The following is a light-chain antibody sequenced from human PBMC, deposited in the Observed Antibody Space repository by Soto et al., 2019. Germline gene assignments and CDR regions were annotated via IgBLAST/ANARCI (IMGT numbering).Light chain of an antibody. J-gene: IGKJ5*01. V-gene: IGKV3-15*01. CDR1: QSVSSN. CDR2: GAS. Sequence: EIVMTQSPATLSVSPGERATLSFRASQSVSSNLAWYQQKPGQAPRLLIYGASTRATGIPARFSGSRSGTGFTLTISSLQSEDFAVYYCQQYNNWPPITFGQGTRLEIK. CDR3: QQYNNWPPIT.